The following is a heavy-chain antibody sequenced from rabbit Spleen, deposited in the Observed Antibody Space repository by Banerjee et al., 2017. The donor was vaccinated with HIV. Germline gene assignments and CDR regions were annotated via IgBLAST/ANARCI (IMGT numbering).Heavy chain of an antibody. CDR2: IYGGSRGSA. Sequence: AESVGGPATPEGSLTLTSTASGFYVSSSYWICWACQAPGKGPEWIACIYGGSRGSAYYASWAKGRFAISKASSTTVTLQMTSLTAADTATYFCARILNGSGWGAFSLWGPGTLVTVS. CDR3: ARILNGSGWGAFSL. J-gene: IGHJ4*01. V-gene: IGHV1S45*01. CDR1: GFYVSSSYW. D-gene: IGHD4-1*01.